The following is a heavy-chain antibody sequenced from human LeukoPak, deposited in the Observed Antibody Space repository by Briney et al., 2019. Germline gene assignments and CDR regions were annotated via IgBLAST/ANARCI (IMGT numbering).Heavy chain of an antibody. D-gene: IGHD1-14*01. CDR1: GGSISSSSYY. CDR3: ARGPDTPNWFDP. J-gene: IGHJ5*02. CDR2: IYYSGST. V-gene: IGHV4-39*07. Sequence: PSETLSLTCTVSGGSISSSSYYWGWIRQPPGKGLEWIGSIYYSGSTYYNPSLKSRVTISVDTSKNQFSLKLSSVTAADTAVYYCARGPDTPNWFDPWGQGTLVTVSS.